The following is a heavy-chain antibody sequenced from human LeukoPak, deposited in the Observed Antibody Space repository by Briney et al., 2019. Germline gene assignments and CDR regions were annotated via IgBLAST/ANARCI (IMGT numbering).Heavy chain of an antibody. Sequence: PSETLSLTCAVYGGSFSGYYWSWIRQPPGKGLEWIGEVNHGGSTNHNPSLKSRVTISIDTSKNQFSLKLSSVTAADTAVYYCARDYVGVAGTFDYWGQGTLVTVSS. D-gene: IGHD6-19*01. V-gene: IGHV4-34*01. CDR3: ARDYVGVAGTFDY. CDR1: GGSFSGYY. J-gene: IGHJ4*02. CDR2: VNHGGST.